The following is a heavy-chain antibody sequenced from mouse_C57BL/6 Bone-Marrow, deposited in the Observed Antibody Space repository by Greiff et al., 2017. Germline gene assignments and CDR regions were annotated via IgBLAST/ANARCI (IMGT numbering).Heavy chain of an antibody. CDR1: GYTFTSYG. V-gene: IGHV1-81*01. J-gene: IGHJ2*01. D-gene: IGHD1-1*01. CDR3: ARASFITTVVDFDY. CDR2: IYPRSGNT. Sequence: QVQLQQSGAELARPGASVKLSCKASGYTFTSYGISWVKQRPGQGLEWIGEIYPRSGNTYYNEKFKGKDTLTADKSSSAAYMELRSLTSEDSAVYDCARASFITTVVDFDYWGRGTTLTVSA.